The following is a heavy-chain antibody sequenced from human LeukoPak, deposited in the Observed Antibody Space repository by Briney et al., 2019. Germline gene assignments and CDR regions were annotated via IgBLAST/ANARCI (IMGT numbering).Heavy chain of an antibody. J-gene: IGHJ6*02. V-gene: IGHV1-18*01. Sequence: ASVKVSCKASGYTFKTYGISWVRQAPGEGLEWMGWISIYHGNTHYAQRFQGRVTLTTDTSTSTAYMELRTLRSDDTGVYYCAREIIPAALTRAYGMDVWGQGTTVTVSS. D-gene: IGHD2-2*01. CDR3: AREIIPAALTRAYGMDV. CDR1: GYTFKTYG. CDR2: ISIYHGNT.